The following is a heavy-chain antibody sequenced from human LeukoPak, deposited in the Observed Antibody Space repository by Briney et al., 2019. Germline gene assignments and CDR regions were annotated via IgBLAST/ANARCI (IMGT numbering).Heavy chain of an antibody. D-gene: IGHD6-6*01. CDR1: GYTFTGYY. CDR3: ARVTTSRGAALYY. Sequence: ASVKVSFKASGYTFTGYYMHWVRQAPGQGLEWMGRINPNSGGTNYAQKFQGRVTMTRDTSISTAYMELSRLRSDDTAVYYCARVTTSRGAALYYWGQGTLVTVSS. J-gene: IGHJ4*02. V-gene: IGHV1-2*06. CDR2: INPNSGGT.